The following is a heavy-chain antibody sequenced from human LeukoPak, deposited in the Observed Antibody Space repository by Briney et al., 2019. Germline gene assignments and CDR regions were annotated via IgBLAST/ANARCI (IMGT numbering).Heavy chain of an antibody. J-gene: IGHJ4*02. CDR2: IYYSGST. Sequence: SETLSLTCTVSGGSISSYYWSWIRQPPGKGLEWIGYIYYSGSTNYNPSLKSRVTISVDTSKNQFSLKLSSVTAADTAVYYCARLGNFDYWGQGTLVTVSS. V-gene: IGHV4-59*12. CDR1: GGSISSYY. CDR3: ARLGNFDY. D-gene: IGHD7-27*01.